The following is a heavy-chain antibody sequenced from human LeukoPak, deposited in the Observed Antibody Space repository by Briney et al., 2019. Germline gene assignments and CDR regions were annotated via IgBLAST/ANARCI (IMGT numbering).Heavy chain of an antibody. D-gene: IGHD3-3*01. CDR3: ARTFWNNYDPSD. CDR2: ISGSDGST. V-gene: IGHV3-23*01. J-gene: IGHJ4*02. Sequence: GGSLRLSCAASGFTFSTYAMSWVRQAPGKGLELVSAISGSDGSTYYADSVKGRFTISRDNSKNTLYLQMNSLRDEDTAVYYCARTFWNNYDPSDWGQGTLVTVCS. CDR1: GFTFSTYA.